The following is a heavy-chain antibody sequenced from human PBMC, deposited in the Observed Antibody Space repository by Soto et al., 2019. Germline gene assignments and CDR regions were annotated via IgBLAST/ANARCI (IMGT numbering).Heavy chain of an antibody. D-gene: IGHD6-13*01. V-gene: IGHV3-33*01. CDR2: IWYDGSNK. Sequence: GGSLRLSCAASGFTFSSYGMHWVRQAPGKGLEWVAVIWYDGSNKYYADSVKGRFTISRDNSKNTLYLQMNSLGAEDTAVYYCARDRAAAGTSPLYYYYYGMDVWGQGTTVTVSS. CDR1: GFTFSSYG. CDR3: ARDRAAAGTSPLYYYYYGMDV. J-gene: IGHJ6*02.